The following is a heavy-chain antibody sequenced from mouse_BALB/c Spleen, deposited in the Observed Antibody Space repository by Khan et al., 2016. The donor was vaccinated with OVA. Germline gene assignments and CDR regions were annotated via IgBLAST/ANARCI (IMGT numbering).Heavy chain of an antibody. D-gene: IGHD2-4*01. V-gene: IGHV2-2*02. J-gene: IGHJ3*01. Sequence: VQLQQSGPGLVQPSQSLSITCTVSGFSLTTYGVHWVRQSPGKGLEWLGVIWSGGSTDYNAPFISRLSISKDSSKSQVFFKMNSLQVNDTAIYYCARNYDYDEGLADWGQGTLVTVSA. CDR3: ARNYDYDEGLAD. CDR2: IWSGGST. CDR1: GFSLTTYG.